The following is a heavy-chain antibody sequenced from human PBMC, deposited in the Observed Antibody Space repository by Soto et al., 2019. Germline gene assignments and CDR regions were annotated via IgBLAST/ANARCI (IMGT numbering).Heavy chain of an antibody. CDR1: GETFTSQY. CDR3: ARVPNYGSGRNYGMDV. CDR2: INPSGGST. J-gene: IGHJ6*02. Sequence: GAPAKAPSKALGETFTSQYLPSAQQATGKGLEWMGKINPSGGSTSNAQKFQGRVTRTRDTSTTTVYMELSSLRSEDTAVYYCARVPNYGSGRNYGMDVWGQGTTVTVS. D-gene: IGHD3-10*01. V-gene: IGHV1-46*01.